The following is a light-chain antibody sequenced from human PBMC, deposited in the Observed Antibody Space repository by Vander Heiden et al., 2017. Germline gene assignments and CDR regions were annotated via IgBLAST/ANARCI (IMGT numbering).Light chain of an antibody. CDR1: SNNVGNEG. V-gene: IGLV10-54*04. J-gene: IGLJ3*02. CDR3: SAWDSSLSAWV. Sequence: QAGLIQPPSVSKGLSQTATLTCTGNSNNVGNEGAAWLQHHQGHPPKLLSYRKNNRPSGISQRFSASRSGDTASLTITGLQPEDEADYYCSAWDSSLSAWVFGGGTKLTVL. CDR2: RKN.